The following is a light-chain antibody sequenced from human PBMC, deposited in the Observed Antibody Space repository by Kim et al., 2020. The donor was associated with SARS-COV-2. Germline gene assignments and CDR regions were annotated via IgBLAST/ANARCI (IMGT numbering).Light chain of an antibody. CDR2: AYN. V-gene: IGLV3-19*01. CDR3: QSRDTTGNRWV. J-gene: IGLJ3*02. CDR1: SVKSYY. Sequence: GQTVRITCQGDSVKSYYANWYRQKPGQAPLLVIFAYNNRPSGIPGRFSASSSGNTASLTIIGAQAEDQADYYCQSRDTTGNRWVFGGGTQLTVL.